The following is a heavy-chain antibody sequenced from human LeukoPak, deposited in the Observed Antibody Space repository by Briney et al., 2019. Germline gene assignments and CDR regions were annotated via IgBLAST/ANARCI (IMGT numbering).Heavy chain of an antibody. V-gene: IGHV3-30*14. Sequence: GGSLRLSCAASGFTFSSYAMHWVRQAPGKGLEWVAVISYDGSNKYYADSVKGRFTISRDNSKNTLYLQMNSLRAEDTAVYYCARGRDIYGVWGKGTTVTISS. CDR2: ISYDGSNK. CDR1: GFTFSSYA. CDR3: ARGRDIYGV. J-gene: IGHJ6*04. D-gene: IGHD2-15*01.